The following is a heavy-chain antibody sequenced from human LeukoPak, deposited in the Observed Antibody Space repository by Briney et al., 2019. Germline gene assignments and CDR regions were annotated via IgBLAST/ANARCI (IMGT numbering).Heavy chain of an antibody. D-gene: IGHD6-13*01. J-gene: IGHJ4*02. CDR3: ARHARWGSS. Sequence: PSETLSLTCAVYGGSFSGYYWSWIRQPPGKGLEWIGEINHSGSTNYNPSLKSRVTISVDTSKNQFSLKLSSVTAADTAVYYCARHARWGSSWGQGTLVTVSS. V-gene: IGHV4-34*01. CDR1: GGSFSGYY. CDR2: INHSGST.